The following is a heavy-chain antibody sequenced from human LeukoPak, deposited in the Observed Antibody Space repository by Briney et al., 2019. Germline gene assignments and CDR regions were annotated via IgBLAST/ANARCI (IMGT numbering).Heavy chain of an antibody. CDR2: ISTSSYI. CDR3: ARAPLAVAGYFYYYMDV. Sequence: GGPLRLSCAASGFTFSSYSMNWVRQAPGEGLEWVSSISTSSYISYANSVKGRFTISRDNAKTALYLQMNSLRAEDTAVYYCARAPLAVAGYFYYYMDVWGKGTTVTVSS. CDR1: GFTFSSYS. D-gene: IGHD6-19*01. V-gene: IGHV3-21*01. J-gene: IGHJ6*03.